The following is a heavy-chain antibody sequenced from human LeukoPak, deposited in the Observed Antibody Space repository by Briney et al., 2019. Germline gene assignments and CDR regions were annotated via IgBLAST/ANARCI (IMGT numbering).Heavy chain of an antibody. Sequence: GGSLRLSCAASGFTFSDYAVHWVRQAPGKGLEWVAIISYDGGNKYYTDSVRGRFTISRDNSKNTLYLQMNSLRAEDTAVYYCAKAGGYCSAGTCYSNFWGQGTLVTVSS. D-gene: IGHD2-15*01. V-gene: IGHV3-30*18. CDR2: ISYDGGNK. CDR1: GFTFSDYA. J-gene: IGHJ4*02. CDR3: AKAGGYCSAGTCYSNF.